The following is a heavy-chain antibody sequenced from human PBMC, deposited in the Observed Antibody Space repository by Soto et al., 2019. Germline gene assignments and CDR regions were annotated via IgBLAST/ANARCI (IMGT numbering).Heavy chain of an antibody. J-gene: IGHJ4*02. CDR2: IIPIFHTA. CDR1: GGTFSTYA. V-gene: IGHV1-69*13. Sequence: SVKVSCKASGGTFSTYAISWVRQAPGQGLVWMGGIIPIFHTAKYAQQFQGRVTITADESTSTAYMQLNSLRPEDTAMYYCTKTTVKGTDYWGQGTLVTVSS. CDR3: TKTTVKGTDY. D-gene: IGHD4-17*01.